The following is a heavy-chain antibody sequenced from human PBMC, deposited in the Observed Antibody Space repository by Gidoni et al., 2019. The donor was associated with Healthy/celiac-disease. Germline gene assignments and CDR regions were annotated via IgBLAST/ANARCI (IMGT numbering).Heavy chain of an antibody. Sequence: QVQLVQSGAEVKKPGASVKVSCKASGYTFTSYGISRVRQAPGQGLEWMGWISAYNGNTNYAQKLQGRVTMTTDTSTSTAYMELRSLRSDDTAVYYCARMESGLAYYDFWSGYYRDYYYGMDVWGQGTTVTVSS. CDR1: GYTFTSYG. J-gene: IGHJ6*02. D-gene: IGHD3-3*01. CDR3: ARMESGLAYYDFWSGYYRDYYYGMDV. CDR2: ISAYNGNT. V-gene: IGHV1-18*01.